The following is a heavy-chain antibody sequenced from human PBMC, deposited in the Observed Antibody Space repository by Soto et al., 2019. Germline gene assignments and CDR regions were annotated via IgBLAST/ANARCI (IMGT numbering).Heavy chain of an antibody. CDR1: GGSFSGYY. D-gene: IGHD2-15*01. CDR2: INHSGST. J-gene: IGHJ5*02. Sequence: QVQLQQWGAGLLKPSETLSLTCAVYGGSFSGYYWSWIRQPPGKGLEWIGEINHSGSTNYNPSLKRRATVSVDTSMNQFSLQLSSGTAADTAVYYCARGLHVVVVAATGRWFDPWGQGTLVTVSS. CDR3: ARGLHVVVVAATGRWFDP. V-gene: IGHV4-34*01.